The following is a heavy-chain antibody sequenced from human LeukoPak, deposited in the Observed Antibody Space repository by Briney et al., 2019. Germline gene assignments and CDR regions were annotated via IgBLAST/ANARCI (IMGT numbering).Heavy chain of an antibody. CDR2: IYYSGST. V-gene: IGHV4-39*07. Sequence: PSETLSLTCAVSGGSISSNSYYWGWIRQPPGKGLEWIGSIYYSGSTYYNPSLKSRVTISVDTSKNQFSLKLRSVTAADTAVYYCARGSRGFYYFDYWGQGTLVTVSS. CDR1: GGSISSNSYY. CDR3: ARGSRGFYYFDY. D-gene: IGHD3-10*01. J-gene: IGHJ4*02.